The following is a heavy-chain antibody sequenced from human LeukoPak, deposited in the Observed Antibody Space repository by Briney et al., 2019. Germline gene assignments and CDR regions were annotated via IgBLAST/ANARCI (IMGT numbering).Heavy chain of an antibody. J-gene: IGHJ4*02. V-gene: IGHV3-23*01. D-gene: IGHD2-21*02. CDR2: ISYSGST. CDR1: AFTFSSYA. CDR3: AKGSGGVTTTIDH. Sequence: PGGSLRLSCAASAFTFSSYAMNWVRQAPGKGLEWVSSISYSGSTYYADSVKGRFTISRVNSKSTLYLQMNSLRAEDTALYYCAKGSGGVTTTIDHWGQGTLVTASS.